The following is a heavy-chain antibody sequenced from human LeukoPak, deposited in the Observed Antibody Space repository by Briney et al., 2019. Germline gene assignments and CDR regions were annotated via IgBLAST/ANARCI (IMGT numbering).Heavy chain of an antibody. Sequence: SETLSLTCTVSGGSISSGDYYWSWIRQPPGKGLEWIGYIYYSGSTYYNPSLKSRVTISVDTSKNQFSLKLSSVTAADTAVYYCAREGYYDILIPFDIWGQGTMVTVSS. J-gene: IGHJ3*02. CDR1: GGSISSGDYY. V-gene: IGHV4-30-4*01. D-gene: IGHD3-9*01. CDR3: AREGYYDILIPFDI. CDR2: IYYSGST.